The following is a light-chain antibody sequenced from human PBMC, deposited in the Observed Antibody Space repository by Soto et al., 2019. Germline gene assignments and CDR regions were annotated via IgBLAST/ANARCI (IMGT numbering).Light chain of an antibody. CDR3: QQRSNWIT. V-gene: IGKV3-11*01. CDR2: HAS. CDR1: QSVSSY. J-gene: IGKJ5*01. Sequence: EIVMTQSPATLSVSPGERATLSCRASQSVSSYLAWYRQKPGQAPRPLIEHASNRATGIPARFSGSGSGTDFTLTISSLEPEDFAVYDCQQRSNWITFGQGTRLEIK.